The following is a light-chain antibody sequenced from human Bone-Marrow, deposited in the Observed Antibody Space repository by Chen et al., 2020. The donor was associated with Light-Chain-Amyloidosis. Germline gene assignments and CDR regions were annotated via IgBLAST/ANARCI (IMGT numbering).Light chain of an antibody. J-gene: IGLJ1*01. CDR2: EVT. CDR3: SSYTITNTLV. V-gene: IGLV2-14*01. CDR1: SSAVGGDNH. Sequence: QSALTLPASVSGSPGQSLTISFTGTSSAVGGDNHVSWYQHHPDKAPKLMIYEVTNRPSWVPDRCSVSKSDNTASLTISGLQTEDEADYFCSSYTITNTLVFGSGTMVTVL.